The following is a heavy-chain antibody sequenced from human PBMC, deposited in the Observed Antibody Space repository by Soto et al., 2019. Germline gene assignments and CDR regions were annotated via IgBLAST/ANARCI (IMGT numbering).Heavy chain of an antibody. J-gene: IGHJ3*02. CDR1: GFTFSSYA. CDR3: ASPDSTLLRFLEWTPSMAFDI. D-gene: IGHD3-3*01. V-gene: IGHV3-23*01. Sequence: GGSLRLSCAASGFTFSSYAMSWVRQAPGKGLEWVSAISGSGGSTYYADSVKGRFTISRDNSKNTLYLQMNSLRAEDTAVYYCASPDSTLLRFLEWTPSMAFDIWGQGTMVTVSS. CDR2: ISGSGGST.